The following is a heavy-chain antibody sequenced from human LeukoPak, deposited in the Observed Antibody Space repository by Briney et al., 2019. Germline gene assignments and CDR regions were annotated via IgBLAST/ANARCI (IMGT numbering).Heavy chain of an antibody. V-gene: IGHV1-3*01. J-gene: IGHJ4*02. CDR2: INAANGNT. Sequence: ASVKVSCKAPGYIFTKYGMDWVRQAPGQGLEWMGWINAANGNTKYSQKFRGRVTITRDTSASTAHLELIGLRSEDTAVYFCARRGAYSHGDLPAIDYWGQGTLVTVSS. CDR1: GYIFTKYG. D-gene: IGHD5-18*01. CDR3: ARRGAYSHGDLPAIDY.